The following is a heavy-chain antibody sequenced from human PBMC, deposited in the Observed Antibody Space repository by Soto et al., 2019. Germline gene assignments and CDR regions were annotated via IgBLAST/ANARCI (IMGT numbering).Heavy chain of an antibody. J-gene: IGHJ4*02. CDR2: INPNGGGT. V-gene: IGHV1-2*02. D-gene: IGHD6-19*01. Sequence: QVQLVQSGAEVTQPGASVRVSCKASEYTFTGYYLHWVRQAPGQGLEWMGWINPNGGGTIYAQKFQGRLTMTRDTSITTVYMELSRLRSDDTAVYYCATSSDWSPLLDYWGQGTLVTVSS. CDR3: ATSSDWSPLLDY. CDR1: EYTFTGYY.